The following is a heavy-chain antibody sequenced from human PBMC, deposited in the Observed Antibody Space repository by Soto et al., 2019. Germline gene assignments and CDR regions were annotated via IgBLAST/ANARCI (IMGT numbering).Heavy chain of an antibody. V-gene: IGHV1-46*01. Sequence: ASVKVSCKASGYTFTSYYMHWVRQAPGQGLEWMGIFNPSTGSTTYAQKFQGRLTVTRDTSTSTVYMELSSLRSEDTAVYYCARDLRYCSSTTCYTRGDNWFDPWGQGTLVTVSS. CDR2: FNPSTGST. CDR1: GYTFTSYY. CDR3: ARDLRYCSSTTCYTRGDNWFDP. J-gene: IGHJ5*02. D-gene: IGHD2-2*01.